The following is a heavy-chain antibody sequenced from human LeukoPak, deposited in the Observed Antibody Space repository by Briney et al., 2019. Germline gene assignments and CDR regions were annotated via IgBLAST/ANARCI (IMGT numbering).Heavy chain of an antibody. CDR1: GYSFSSYW. CDR3: ARQWEQWLVDPNQYFDY. J-gene: IGHJ4*02. V-gene: IGHV5-51*01. D-gene: IGHD6-19*01. Sequence: LGESLKISCKGSGYSFSSYWIGWVRQMPGKGLEWMGIIYPGVSHTTYSPSFQGQVTISADKSSSTTYLQWSSLKASDTAMYYCARQWEQWLVDPNQYFDYWGQGTLVTVSS. CDR2: IYPGVSHT.